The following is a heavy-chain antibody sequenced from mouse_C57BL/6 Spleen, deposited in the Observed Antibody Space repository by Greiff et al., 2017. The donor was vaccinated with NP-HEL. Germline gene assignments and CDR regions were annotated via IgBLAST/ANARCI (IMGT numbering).Heavy chain of an antibody. CDR1: GYSFTGYY. J-gene: IGHJ4*01. V-gene: IGHV1-43*01. Sequence: VQLKHSGPELVKPGASVKISCKASGYSFTGYYMHWVKQSSEKSLEWIGEINPSTGGTSYNQKFKGKATLTVDKSSSTAYMQLKSLTSEDSAVYYCARGELRDYAMDYWGQGTSVTVSS. CDR2: INPSTGGT. D-gene: IGHD2-12*01. CDR3: ARGELRDYAMDY.